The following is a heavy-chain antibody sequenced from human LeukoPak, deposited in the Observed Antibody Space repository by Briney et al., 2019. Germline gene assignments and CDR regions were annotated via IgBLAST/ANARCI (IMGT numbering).Heavy chain of an antibody. D-gene: IGHD3-10*01. CDR3: ARGNTYYYGSGKYYYYMDV. CDR2: IVPIFGTA. J-gene: IGHJ6*03. CDR1: GGTFSSYA. Sequence: ASVKVSCKASGGTFSSYAISWVRQAPGQGLEWMGGIVPIFGTANYAQKFQGRVTITADESTSTAYMELSSLRSEDTAVYYCARGNTYYYGSGKYYYYMDVWGKGTTVTISS. V-gene: IGHV1-69*13.